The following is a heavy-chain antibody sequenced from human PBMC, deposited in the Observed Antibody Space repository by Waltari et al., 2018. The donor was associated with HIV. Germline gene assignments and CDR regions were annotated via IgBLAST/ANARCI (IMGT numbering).Heavy chain of an antibody. CDR1: GGSFSGYY. Sequence: QVQLQQWGAGLLKPSATLSLTCAVYGGSFSGYYWSWIRQPPGKGLEWIGEINHSGSTNYNPSLKSRVTISVDTSKNQFSLKLSSVTAADTAVYYCAREGGGSGAFPNYFDYWGQGTLVTVSS. V-gene: IGHV4-34*01. CDR3: AREGGGSGAFPNYFDY. CDR2: INHSGST. J-gene: IGHJ4*02. D-gene: IGHD1-26*01.